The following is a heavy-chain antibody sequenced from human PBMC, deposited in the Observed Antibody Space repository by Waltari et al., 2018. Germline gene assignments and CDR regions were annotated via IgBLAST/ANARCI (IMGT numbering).Heavy chain of an antibody. V-gene: IGHV4-34*01. CDR3: ARVPYGDYIMDY. Sequence: QVQLQQWGAGLLKPSETLSLTCAVYGGSFSGYYWSWIRQPPGKGLEWIGEINHSGSTNYNPSLKSRVTISVDTSKNQFSLKLSSVTAADTAVYYCARVPYGDYIMDYWGQGTLVTVSS. J-gene: IGHJ4*02. CDR1: GGSFSGYY. D-gene: IGHD4-17*01. CDR2: INHSGST.